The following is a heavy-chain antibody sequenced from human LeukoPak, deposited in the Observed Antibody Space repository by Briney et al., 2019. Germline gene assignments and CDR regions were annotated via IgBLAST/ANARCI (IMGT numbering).Heavy chain of an antibody. CDR2: ISSKGELT. CDR3: TRDRPNYYGSDGHYYRRNGDY. D-gene: IGHD3-22*01. Sequence: GGSLRLSWAASGFTFSIYAMSWVRQAPGKGLEWVSSISSKGELTFYADSVKGRFTISRDNSESTLYLQMNILRAEDTAIYYCTRDRPNYYGSDGHYYRRNGDYWGQGTLVTVSS. CDR1: GFTFSIYA. V-gene: IGHV3-23*01. J-gene: IGHJ4*02.